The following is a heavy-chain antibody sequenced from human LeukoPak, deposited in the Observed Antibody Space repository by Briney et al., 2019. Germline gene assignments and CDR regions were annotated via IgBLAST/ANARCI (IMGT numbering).Heavy chain of an antibody. CDR2: MDYSGSA. J-gene: IGHJ4*02. V-gene: IGHV4-59*01. D-gene: IGHD1-1*01. CDR3: ARSGVPTARFDS. CDR1: GGSIGSYY. Sequence: PSETLSLTCSVSGGSIGSYYWNWIRQPPGKGLEWIGYMDYSGSADYNPSLRNRVAISVDTSNNRFSLKMTSATTADTAVYYCARSGVPTARFDSWGQGTLVAVSS.